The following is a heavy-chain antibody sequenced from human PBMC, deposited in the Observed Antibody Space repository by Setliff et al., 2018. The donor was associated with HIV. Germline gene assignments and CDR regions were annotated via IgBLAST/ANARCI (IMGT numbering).Heavy chain of an antibody. CDR1: GGSISSYY. J-gene: IGHJ3*01. V-gene: IGHV4-59*01. D-gene: IGHD6-13*01. Sequence: PSETLSLTCTVSGGSISSYYWSWIRQPPGKGLEWIGYIYYSGSTNYNPSLKSRVTLLVDTSKKQLSLKLTSVTAADTAVYYCARATFSSSWYPFDGFDVWGQGTMVTVSS. CDR2: IYYSGST. CDR3: ARATFSSSWYPFDGFDV.